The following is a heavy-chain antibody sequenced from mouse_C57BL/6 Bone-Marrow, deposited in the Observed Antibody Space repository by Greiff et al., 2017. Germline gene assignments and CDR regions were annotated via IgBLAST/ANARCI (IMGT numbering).Heavy chain of an antibody. D-gene: IGHD1-1*01. Sequence: EVKVVESGGDLVKPGGSLKLSCAASGFTFSSYGMSWVRQTPDKRLEWVATISSGGSYTYYPDSVKGRFTISRDNAKNTLYLQMSSLKSEDTAMYYCARHTTVVGGFDYWGQGTTRTVAS. CDR1: GFTFSSYG. J-gene: IGHJ2*01. CDR2: ISSGGSYT. CDR3: ARHTTVVGGFDY. V-gene: IGHV5-6*01.